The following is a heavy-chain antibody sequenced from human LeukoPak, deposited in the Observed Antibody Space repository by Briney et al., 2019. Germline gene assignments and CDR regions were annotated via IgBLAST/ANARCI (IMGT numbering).Heavy chain of an antibody. CDR1: GFTFTNAL. V-gene: IGHV3-15*01. D-gene: IGHD5-18*01. Sequence: GGSLRLSCAVSGFTFTNALMSWVRQAPGKGLEWVGYIKGRIDGGTTDHAAPVKGRFTISRDNSKDTLYLQMSSLKTEGTAVYYCTPGYSYGSYFVCWGQGTLVSVSS. J-gene: IGHJ4*02. CDR3: TPGYSYGSYFVC. CDR2: IKGRIDGGTT.